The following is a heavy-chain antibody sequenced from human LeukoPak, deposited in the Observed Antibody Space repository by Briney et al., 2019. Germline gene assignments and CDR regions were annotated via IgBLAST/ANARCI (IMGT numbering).Heavy chain of an antibody. D-gene: IGHD5-18*01. CDR2: IIPIFGTA. CDR3: ARGGHTAMVNSDAFDS. J-gene: IGHJ3*02. Sequence: ASVKVSCTASGGTFSSYAISWVRQAPGQGLEWMGGIIPIFGTANYAQKFQGRVTITADESTSTAYMELSSLRSEDTAVYYCARGGHTAMVNSDAFDSWGKGTMVTVSS. V-gene: IGHV1-69*01. CDR1: GGTFSSYA.